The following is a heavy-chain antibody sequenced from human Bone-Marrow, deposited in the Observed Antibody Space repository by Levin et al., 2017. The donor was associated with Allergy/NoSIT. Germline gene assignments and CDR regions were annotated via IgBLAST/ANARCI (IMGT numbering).Heavy chain of an antibody. D-gene: IGHD5-12*01. CDR1: GFTFSSYS. V-gene: IGHV3-21*01. Sequence: GESLKISCAASGFTFSSYSMNWVRQAPGKGLEWVSSISSSSSYIYYADSVKGRFTISRDNAKNSLYLQMNSLRAEDTAVYYCARDHPYSGYDLLYDYWGQGTLVTVSS. CDR3: ARDHPYSGYDLLYDY. J-gene: IGHJ4*02. CDR2: ISSSSSYI.